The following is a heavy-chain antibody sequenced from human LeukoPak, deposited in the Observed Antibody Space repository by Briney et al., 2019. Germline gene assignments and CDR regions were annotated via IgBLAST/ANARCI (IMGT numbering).Heavy chain of an antibody. CDR1: GYTFTGYY. J-gene: IGHJ4*02. Sequence: ASVKVSCKASGYTFTGYYMHWVRQAPGQGLEWMGWINPNSGGTNYAQKFQGRVTMTRDTSTSTAYMELSRLRSDDTAVYYCARVDSGWYLPFDYWGQGTLVTVSS. D-gene: IGHD6-19*01. V-gene: IGHV1-2*02. CDR2: INPNSGGT. CDR3: ARVDSGWYLPFDY.